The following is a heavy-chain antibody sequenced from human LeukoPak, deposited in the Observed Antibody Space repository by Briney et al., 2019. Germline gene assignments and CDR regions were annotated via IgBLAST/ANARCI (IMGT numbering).Heavy chain of an antibody. CDR3: ARVRVQYFFVY. J-gene: IGHJ4*02. Sequence: GGSLRLSCAASGFTFSSYWMRWVRQAPGKGLEWVSVIYSGGSTFYADSVEGRFTISRHNSKNTVYLQMNSLRAEDTAVYYCARVRVQYFFVYWGQGILVTVSS. V-gene: IGHV3-53*04. CDR2: IYSGGST. CDR1: GFTFSSYW. D-gene: IGHD4/OR15-4a*01.